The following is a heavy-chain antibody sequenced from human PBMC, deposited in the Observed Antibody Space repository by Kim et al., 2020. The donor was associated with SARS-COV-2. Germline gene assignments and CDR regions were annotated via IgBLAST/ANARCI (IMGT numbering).Heavy chain of an antibody. D-gene: IGHD6-13*01. Sequence: KFQGRLTITADESTSTAYMELSSLRSEDTAVYYCAREYSSSWYTAGGFDYWGQGTLVTVSS. J-gene: IGHJ4*02. CDR3: AREYSSSWYTAGGFDY. V-gene: IGHV1-69*01.